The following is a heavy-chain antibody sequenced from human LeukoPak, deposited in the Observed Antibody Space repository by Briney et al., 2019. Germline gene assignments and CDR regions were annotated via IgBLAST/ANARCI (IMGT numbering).Heavy chain of an antibody. CDR1: GYTFTSYG. V-gene: IGHV1-18*01. CDR3: ARGPDLLRLGELSHEMAAEYFQH. CDR2: ISAYNGNT. D-gene: IGHD3-16*02. J-gene: IGHJ1*01. Sequence: GASVKVSCKASGYTFTSYGISWVRQAPGQGLEWMGWISAYNGNTNYAQKLQGRVTMTTDTFTSTAYMELRSLRSDDTAVYYCARGPDLLRLGELSHEMAAEYFQHWGQGTLVTVSS.